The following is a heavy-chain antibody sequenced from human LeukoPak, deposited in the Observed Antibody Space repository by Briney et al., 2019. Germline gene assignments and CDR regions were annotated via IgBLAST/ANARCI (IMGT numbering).Heavy chain of an antibody. CDR1: GYTSTSFD. CDR3: VRSVGGGTIFGVVTNYYYYYYMDV. D-gene: IGHD3-3*01. CDR2: MNPNSVNT. V-gene: IGHV1-8*01. Sequence: SVKASSKLSGYTSTSFDITGVGQASGQGLDWLGWMNPNSVNTGYAQKFQGRVTMTRNTSITTAYMEVSSLRSEDTAVYYCVRSVGGGTIFGVVTNYYYYYYMDVWGKGTTVTVSS. J-gene: IGHJ6*03.